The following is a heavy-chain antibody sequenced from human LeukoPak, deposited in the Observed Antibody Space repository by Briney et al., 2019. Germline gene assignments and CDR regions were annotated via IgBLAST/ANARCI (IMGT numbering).Heavy chain of an antibody. J-gene: IGHJ5*02. Sequence: ASVKVSCKASGYTFTGYYMHWVRQAPGQGLEWMGRINPNSGGTNYAQKFQGRVTMTRDTSISTAYMELSRLRSDDTAVYYCARVSVVVPAAIDWFDPWGQGTLVTVSS. CDR1: GYTFTGYY. CDR2: INPNSGGT. V-gene: IGHV1-2*06. D-gene: IGHD2-2*02. CDR3: ARVSVVVPAAIDWFDP.